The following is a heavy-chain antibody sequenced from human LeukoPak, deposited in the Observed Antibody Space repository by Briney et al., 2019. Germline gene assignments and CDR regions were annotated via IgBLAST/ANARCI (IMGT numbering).Heavy chain of an antibody. V-gene: IGHV1-2*02. J-gene: IGHJ4*02. CDR3: ARARVGSGWPRPWYFEF. Sequence: GASVKVSCKPSGYTFTGYYLHGVRQAPGQGREWRGWINPNTGATIYAEKFQGRVTMTRDTSIDTAYMEMRTLRSDDTAVYYCARARVGSGWPRPWYFEFWGQGTLITVSS. CDR1: GYTFTGYY. D-gene: IGHD6-19*01. CDR2: INPNTGAT.